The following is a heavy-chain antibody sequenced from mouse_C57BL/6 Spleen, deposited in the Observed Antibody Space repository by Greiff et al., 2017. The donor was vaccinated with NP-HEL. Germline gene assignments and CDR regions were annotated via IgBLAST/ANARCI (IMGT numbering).Heavy chain of an antibody. CDR1: GFNIKDYY. V-gene: IGHV14-2*01. CDR2: IDPEDGET. CDR3: AKRSCLAY. Sequence: EVQLVESGAELVKPGASVKLSCTASGFNIKDYYMPWVKQRTEQGLEWIERIDPEDGETKYAPKFQGKATITTDTPSNNACLQLSSLTSEDTAVYYCAKRSCLAYWGQGTLVTVSA. J-gene: IGHJ3*01.